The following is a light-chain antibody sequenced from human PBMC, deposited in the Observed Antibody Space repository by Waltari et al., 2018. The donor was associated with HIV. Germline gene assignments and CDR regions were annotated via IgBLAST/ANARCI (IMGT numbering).Light chain of an antibody. CDR2: GAS. CDR3: QQYNNWPLT. CDR1: QSVSSN. V-gene: IGKV3-15*01. Sequence: EIVMTQSPDTLSVSSGERATLSCRASQSVSSNLAWYQQKPGQAPRLLIYGASTRATGIPARFSGSGSGTEFTLTISSLQSENFAVYYCQQYNNWPLTFGGGTKVEIK. J-gene: IGKJ4*01.